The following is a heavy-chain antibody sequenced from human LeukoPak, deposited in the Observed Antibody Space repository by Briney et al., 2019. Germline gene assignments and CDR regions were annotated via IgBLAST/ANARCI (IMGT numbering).Heavy chain of an antibody. CDR1: GGSISSYY. CDR3: ARFMITFGGVIVNYFDY. CDR2: IYYSGST. V-gene: IGHV4-59*01. Sequence: ETLSLTCTVSGGSISSYYWSWIRQPPGKGLEWIGYIYYSGSTNYNPSLKSRVTISVDTSKNQFSLKLSSVTAADTAVYYCARFMITFGGVIVNYFDYWGQGTLVTVSS. J-gene: IGHJ4*02. D-gene: IGHD3-16*02.